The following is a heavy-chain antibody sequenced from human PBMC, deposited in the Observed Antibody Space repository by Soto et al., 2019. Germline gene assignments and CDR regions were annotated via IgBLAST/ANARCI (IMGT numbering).Heavy chain of an antibody. CDR1: GGSISSGGYY. V-gene: IGHV4-31*03. CDR2: IYYSGST. J-gene: IGHJ5*02. D-gene: IGHD3-16*01. CDR3: ARDTHMITSEGWFDP. Sequence: QVQLQESGPGLVKPSQTLSLTCTVSGGSISSGGYYWSWIRQHPGKGLEWIGYIYYSGSTYYNPSHKSRVTISVDTSKNQCALKLSSVTAADTAVYYCARDTHMITSEGWFDPWGQGTLVTVSS.